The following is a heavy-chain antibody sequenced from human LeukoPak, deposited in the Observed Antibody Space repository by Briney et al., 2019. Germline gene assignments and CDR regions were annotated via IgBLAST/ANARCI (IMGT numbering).Heavy chain of an antibody. CDR1: GYTFTSYD. D-gene: IGHD7-27*01. V-gene: IGHV1-8*01. J-gene: IGHJ4*02. CDR3: ARSLGTFGY. Sequence: HRASVKVSCKTSGYTFTSYDINWVRQATGQGLEWMGWTNPNSGNTGYAQKFQGRVTMTRNTSIGTAYMELSSLRSEDTAVYYCARSLGTFGYWGQGTLVTVSS. CDR2: TNPNSGNT.